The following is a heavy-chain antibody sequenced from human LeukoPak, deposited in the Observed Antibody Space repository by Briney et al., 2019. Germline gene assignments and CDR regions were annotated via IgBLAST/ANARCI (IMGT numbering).Heavy chain of an antibody. D-gene: IGHD5-18*01. CDR2: INTGNGHT. CDR3: ARDGGDSYGYDY. V-gene: IGHV1-3*04. J-gene: IGHJ4*02. Sequence: ASVKVSCKASGYIFSTYGMHWVRQAPGQGLEWMGWINTGNGHTEYSQNFQDRVTITRDTSAITVYMELSSLRSEDTAIYYCARDGGDSYGYDYWGQGTLVTVSS. CDR1: GYIFSTYG.